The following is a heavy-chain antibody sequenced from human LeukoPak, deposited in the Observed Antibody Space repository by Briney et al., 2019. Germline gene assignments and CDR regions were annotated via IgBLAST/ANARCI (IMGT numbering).Heavy chain of an antibody. CDR3: ARPTTVTKTWHAFDI. CDR1: GYTFTSYY. CDR2: INPSGGST. J-gene: IGHJ3*02. Sequence: ASVKVSCKASGYTFTSYYMHWVRQAPGQGLEWMGIINPSGGSTSYAQKFQGRVTMTRDTSTSIVYMELSSLRSEDTAVYYCARPTTVTKTWHAFDIWGQGTMVTVSS. V-gene: IGHV1-46*03. D-gene: IGHD4-17*01.